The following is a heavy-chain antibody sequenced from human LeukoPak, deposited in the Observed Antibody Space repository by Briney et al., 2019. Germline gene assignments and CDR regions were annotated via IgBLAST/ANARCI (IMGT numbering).Heavy chain of an antibody. CDR2: IYYSGST. J-gene: IGHJ4*02. CDR3: ARRNRRGIAVAGAFDY. CDR1: GGSISSSSYY. V-gene: IGHV4-39*07. D-gene: IGHD6-19*01. Sequence: PSETLSLTCTVSGGSISSSSYYWGWIRQPPGKGLEWIGSIYYSGSTYYNPSLKSRVTISVDTSKNQFSLKLSSVTAADTAVYYCARRNRRGIAVAGAFDYWGQGTLVTVSS.